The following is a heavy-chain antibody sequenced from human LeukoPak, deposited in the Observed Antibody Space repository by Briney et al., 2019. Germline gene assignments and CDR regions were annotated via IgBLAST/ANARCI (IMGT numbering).Heavy chain of an antibody. CDR2: IKQDGSEK. D-gene: IGHD3-9*01. Sequence: GGSLRLSCAASGFTFSSYWMSWVRQAPGKGLEWVANIKQDGSEKYCVDSVKGRFTISRDNAKNSLYLQMNSLRAEDTVVYYCARESRYFDWFPIMDVWGQGTTVTVSS. CDR3: ARESRYFDWFPIMDV. CDR1: GFTFSSYW. J-gene: IGHJ6*02. V-gene: IGHV3-7*01.